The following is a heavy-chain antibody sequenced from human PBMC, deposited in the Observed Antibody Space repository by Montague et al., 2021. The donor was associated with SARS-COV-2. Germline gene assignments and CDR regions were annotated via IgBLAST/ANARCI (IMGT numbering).Heavy chain of an antibody. CDR3: TSGREGNYNVMDV. CDR1: GDSVSRNSAT. J-gene: IGHJ6*02. CDR2: TYYRSKWYN. D-gene: IGHD1-1*01. V-gene: IGHV6-1*01. Sequence: CAISGDSVSRNSATWNWVRQSPSRGLEWLGRTYYRSKWYNDYAVSVRGRVTTNPDTSKNQFSLQLNSVTPEDTAIYYCTSGREGNYNVMDVWGQGTMVTVSS.